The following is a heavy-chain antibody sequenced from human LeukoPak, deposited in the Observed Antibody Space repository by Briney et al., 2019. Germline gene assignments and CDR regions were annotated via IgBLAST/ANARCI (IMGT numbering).Heavy chain of an antibody. D-gene: IGHD3-10*01. V-gene: IGHV5-51*01. J-gene: IGHJ4*02. CDR2: IYPGDSDT. CDR1: GYRFTSSW. CDR3: ARRKKGELLIDY. Sequence: GDPLKMSCKASGYRFTSSWCGWVRQMPGKGLDWTGIIYPGDSDTRYSPSFQGQVTISADKSISTAYLQWSSLKASDTAMYYCARRKKGELLIDYWGQGTLVTVSS.